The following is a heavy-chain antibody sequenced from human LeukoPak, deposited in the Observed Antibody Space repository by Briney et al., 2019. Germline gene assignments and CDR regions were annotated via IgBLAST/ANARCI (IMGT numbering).Heavy chain of an antibody. CDR3: AKDRRRWDYYDSSGYRKAFDY. CDR2: FSGSGGST. D-gene: IGHD3-22*01. Sequence: GGSLRLSCAASGFTFSSYAMSWVRQAPGKGLEWVSAFSGSGGSTYYADSVKGRFTISRDNSKNTLYLQMNSLRAEDTAVYYCAKDRRRWDYYDSSGYRKAFDYWGQGTLVTVSS. CDR1: GFTFSSYA. V-gene: IGHV3-23*01. J-gene: IGHJ4*02.